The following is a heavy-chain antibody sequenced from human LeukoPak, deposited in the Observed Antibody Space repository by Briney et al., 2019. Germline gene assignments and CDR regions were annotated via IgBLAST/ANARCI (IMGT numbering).Heavy chain of an antibody. CDR1: GFIFDTYW. Sequence: PGGSLRLSCTASGFIFDTYWMNWVRQAPGEGLEWVANIEQDGSEKNYVDSVKGRFTISRDNAKNSLYLQMNSLRAEDTAVYYCATETNGRHYDYWGQGTLLTVSS. V-gene: IGHV3-7*01. J-gene: IGHJ4*02. CDR2: IEQDGSEK. D-gene: IGHD1-14*01. CDR3: ATETNGRHYDY.